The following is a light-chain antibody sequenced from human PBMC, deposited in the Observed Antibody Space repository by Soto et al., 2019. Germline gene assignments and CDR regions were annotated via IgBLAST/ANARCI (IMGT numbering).Light chain of an antibody. V-gene: IGKV1-27*01. Sequence: DIQMTQSPPSLSASVGDRVTITCRASQGIGNSLAWYQQKPGTVPKLLIYSASTLHSGAPSRFSGSGSGTDFTVTISSLQPEAVADSYCQKYSTRPPTFGQGTRLEI. CDR2: SAS. J-gene: IGKJ5*01. CDR3: QKYSTRPPT. CDR1: QGIGNS.